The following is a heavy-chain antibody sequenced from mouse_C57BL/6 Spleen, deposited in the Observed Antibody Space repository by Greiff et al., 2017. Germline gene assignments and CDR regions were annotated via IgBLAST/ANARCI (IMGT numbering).Heavy chain of an antibody. Sequence: QVQLKESGAELVKPGASVKMSCKASGYTFTTYPIEWMKQNHGKSLAWIGNFHPYNDDTKYNEKFKGKATLTVEKSSSTVYLELSRLTSDDSAVYYCARPLYYYGSSPFAYWGQGTLVTVSA. CDR1: GYTFTTYP. CDR2: FHPYNDDT. CDR3: ARPLYYYGSSPFAY. J-gene: IGHJ3*01. D-gene: IGHD1-1*01. V-gene: IGHV1-47*01.